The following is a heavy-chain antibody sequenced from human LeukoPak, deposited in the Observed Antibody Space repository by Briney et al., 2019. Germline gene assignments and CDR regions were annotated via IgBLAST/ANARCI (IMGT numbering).Heavy chain of an antibody. J-gene: IGHJ5*02. V-gene: IGHV3-30*02. D-gene: IGHD4-17*01. CDR3: AKDDYGDSYNWFDP. CDR1: GFTFSSDG. Sequence: GRSLRLSCAASGFTFSSDGMHWVRQAAGKGLEWVAFIRYDGSNKYYADSVKGRFTISRDNSKNTLYLQMNSLRAEDTAVYYCAKDDYGDSYNWFDPWGQGTLVTVSS. CDR2: IRYDGSNK.